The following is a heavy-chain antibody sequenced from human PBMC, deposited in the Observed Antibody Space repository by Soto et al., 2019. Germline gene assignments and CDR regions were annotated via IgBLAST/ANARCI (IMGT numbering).Heavy chain of an antibody. Sequence: GGSLRLSCAASGFSFSSYSMNWVRQAPGQGLEWVSYISSSSIPIYYADSVKGRFTISRDNGKNSLYLQMNSLRDEDTAVYYCARVSSRGFFTTYGMDVWGQGTTVTVSS. CDR1: GFSFSSYS. J-gene: IGHJ6*02. CDR2: ISSSSIPI. CDR3: ARVSSRGFFTTYGMDV. V-gene: IGHV3-48*02. D-gene: IGHD3-22*01.